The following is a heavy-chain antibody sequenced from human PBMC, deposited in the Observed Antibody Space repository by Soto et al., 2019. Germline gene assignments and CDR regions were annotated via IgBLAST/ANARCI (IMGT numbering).Heavy chain of an antibody. V-gene: IGHV3-7*04. J-gene: IGHJ4*02. CDR3: ARQWLDSYYFDY. CDR2: ISPHGSEE. D-gene: IGHD6-19*01. CDR1: GFTFSDYW. Sequence: GGSLRLSCAASGFTFSDYWMTWVRQAPGKGLEGVANISPHGSEEYYVVSVKGRFTIFRDNSKNTLYLQMGSLRADDMAVYYCARQWLDSYYFDYWGQGTLVTVSS.